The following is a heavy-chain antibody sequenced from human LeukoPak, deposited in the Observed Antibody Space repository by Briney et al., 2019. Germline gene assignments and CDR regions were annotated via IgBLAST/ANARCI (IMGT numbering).Heavy chain of an antibody. Sequence: GGSLRLSCAASGFTFSSYAMSWVRQAPGKGLEWVSAISGSGGSTYYADSVKGRFTISRDNSKNTLYLQMNSLRAEDTAVYYCAKDSIAVAGKYYFDYWRQGTLVTVSS. CDR2: ISGSGGST. CDR3: AKDSIAVAGKYYFDY. CDR1: GFTFSSYA. V-gene: IGHV3-23*01. D-gene: IGHD6-19*01. J-gene: IGHJ4*02.